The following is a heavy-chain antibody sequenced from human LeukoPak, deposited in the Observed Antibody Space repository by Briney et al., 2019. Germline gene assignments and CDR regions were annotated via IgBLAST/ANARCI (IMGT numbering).Heavy chain of an antibody. D-gene: IGHD6-19*01. CDR1: GYSFSTHW. V-gene: IGHV1-46*01. J-gene: IGHJ1*01. CDR3: AKQHSSDWNGVAEYFQH. Sequence: GASVKVSCKASGYSFSTHWMHWVRQAPGQGLEWMGIINPSGGFTSYAQKLQGRVTVTRDMSTSTVYMELSNLRSEDTAVYYCAKQHSSDWNGVAEYFQHWGQGTLVTVSS. CDR2: INPSGGFT.